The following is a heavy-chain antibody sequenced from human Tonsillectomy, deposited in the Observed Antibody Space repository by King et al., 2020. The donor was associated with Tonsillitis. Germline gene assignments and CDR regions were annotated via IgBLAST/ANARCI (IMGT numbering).Heavy chain of an antibody. Sequence: VQLQESGPGLVKPSQTLSLTCSVSGGSISGDPYWSWIRQHPGKGLEWIGNIYFSDNTSYNPSPNTRLTISLDTSKNQFSLRLNSVTVADTAVYYCVRYEGGVFDPWGQGTLVTVSS. V-gene: IGHV4-31*03. CDR1: GGSISGDPY. D-gene: IGHD2-15*01. CDR3: VRYEGGVFDP. J-gene: IGHJ5*02. CDR2: IYFSDNT.